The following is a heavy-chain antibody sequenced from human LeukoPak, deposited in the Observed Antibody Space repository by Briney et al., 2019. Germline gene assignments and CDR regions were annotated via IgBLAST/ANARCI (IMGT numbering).Heavy chain of an antibody. CDR1: GFTFDDYA. V-gene: IGHV3-43D*03. CDR2: ISWDGGST. D-gene: IGHD3-22*01. CDR3: AMGAGYYSPDY. J-gene: IGHJ4*02. Sequence: GGSLRLSCAAAGFTFDDYAMHWVRQAPGKGLEWVSLISWDGGSTYYADSVKGRFTISRDNSKNSLYLQMNSLRAEDTALYYCAMGAGYYSPDYWGQGTLVTVSS.